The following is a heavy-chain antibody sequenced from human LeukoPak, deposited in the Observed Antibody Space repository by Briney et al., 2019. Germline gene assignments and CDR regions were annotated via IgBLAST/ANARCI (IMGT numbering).Heavy chain of an antibody. Sequence: SDTLSLTCTVSGDSISRDYWTWIRQPAGMGLEWIGRFYTSGSTDYNPSLESRVSISVDTSKNQFSLKLSSVTAADTAMYYCAHGGNSGSYSEHWGQGILVTVSS. CDR3: AHGGNSGSYSEH. CDR2: FYTSGST. J-gene: IGHJ4*02. CDR1: GDSISRDY. D-gene: IGHD1-26*01. V-gene: IGHV4-4*07.